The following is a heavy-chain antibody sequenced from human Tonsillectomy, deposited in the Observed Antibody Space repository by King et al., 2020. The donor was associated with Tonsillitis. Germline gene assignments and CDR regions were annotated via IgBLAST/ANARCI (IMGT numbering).Heavy chain of an antibody. Sequence: VQLVESGGGVVQPGRSLRLSCAASGFTFSSYGMHWVRQVPGKGLEWVAVIWFDGYNKNYADSVKGRFTISRDNSKNTLYLQMNSLRAEDTAVYYCARARGSGYDYHWGQGTLVTVSS. CDR1: GFTFSSYG. D-gene: IGHD5-12*01. V-gene: IGHV3-33*01. CDR3: ARARGSGYDYH. J-gene: IGHJ5*02. CDR2: IWFDGYNK.